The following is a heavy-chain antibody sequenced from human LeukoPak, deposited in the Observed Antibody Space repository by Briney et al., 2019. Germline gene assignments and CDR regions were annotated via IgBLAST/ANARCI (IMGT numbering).Heavy chain of an antibody. Sequence: SETLSLTCIVSGGSFSNSRYYWGWIRQTPGRGPEWLGTVSYSGTTYYNPSLKSRVTMSLDTSRNQFSLKLSSVTAADTAVYYCARHPYSDPFDVWGPGTMVTVSS. CDR3: ARHPYSDPFDV. V-gene: IGHV4-39*01. J-gene: IGHJ3*01. CDR2: VSYSGTT. CDR1: GGSFSNSRYY. D-gene: IGHD1-1*01.